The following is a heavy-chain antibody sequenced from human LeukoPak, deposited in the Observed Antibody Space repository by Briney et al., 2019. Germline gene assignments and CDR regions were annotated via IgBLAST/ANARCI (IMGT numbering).Heavy chain of an antibody. D-gene: IGHD3-22*01. CDR3: ARSDYYYDSSGYYTPFY. Sequence: EASVTVSCKASGGTFSSYAISWVRQAPGQGLEWMGGIIPIFGTANYAQKFQGRVTITADESTSTAYMELSSLRSEDTAVYYCARSDYYYDSSGYYTPFYWGQGTLVTVSS. CDR2: IIPIFGTA. J-gene: IGHJ4*02. V-gene: IGHV1-69*01. CDR1: GGTFSSYA.